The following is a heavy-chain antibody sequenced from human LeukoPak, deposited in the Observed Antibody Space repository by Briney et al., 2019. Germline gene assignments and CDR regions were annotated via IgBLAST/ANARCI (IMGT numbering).Heavy chain of an antibody. CDR3: AKVYGSGSYQDY. J-gene: IGHJ4*02. V-gene: IGHV3-23*01. Sequence: LGGALRLSCVPPGFTPSSTAMCAGCDGPGEGLGRGSATSGSGGSTYYADSVKGRFTISRDNSKNTLYLQMNSLRAEDTAVYYCAKVYGSGSYQDYWGQGTLVTVSS. CDR2: TSGSGGST. D-gene: IGHD3-10*01. CDR1: GFTPSSTA.